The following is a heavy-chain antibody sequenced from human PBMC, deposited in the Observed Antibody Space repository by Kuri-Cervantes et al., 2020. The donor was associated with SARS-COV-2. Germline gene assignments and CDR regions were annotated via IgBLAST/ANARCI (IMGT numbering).Heavy chain of an antibody. CDR1: GFTFSSYS. D-gene: IGHD3-16*01. CDR2: ISSSGSTI. Sequence: GESLKISCAASGFTFSSYSMNWVRQAPGKGLEWVSYISSSGSTIYYADSVKGRFTISRDNAKNSLYLRMNSLRAEDTAVYYCASLLSGGGAHLYYFYMDAWGKGTSVTVSS. V-gene: IGHV3-48*04. CDR3: ASLLSGGGAHLYYFYMDA. J-gene: IGHJ6*03.